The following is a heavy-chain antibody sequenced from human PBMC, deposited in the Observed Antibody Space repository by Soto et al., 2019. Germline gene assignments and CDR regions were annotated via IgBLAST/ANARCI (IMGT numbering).Heavy chain of an antibody. CDR2: SNPNSGGT. V-gene: IGHV1-2*02. J-gene: IGHJ6*02. CDR1: GYTFTGYY. D-gene: IGHD2-2*01. CDR3: ARDRPDCSSTSCNDYYYYGMDV. Sequence: ASVKVSCKASGYTFTGYYMHWVRQAPGQGLEWMGWSNPNSGGTNYAQKFQGRVTMTRDTSISTAYMELSRLRSDDTAVDYCARDRPDCSSTSCNDYYYYGMDVWGQGTTVTVSS.